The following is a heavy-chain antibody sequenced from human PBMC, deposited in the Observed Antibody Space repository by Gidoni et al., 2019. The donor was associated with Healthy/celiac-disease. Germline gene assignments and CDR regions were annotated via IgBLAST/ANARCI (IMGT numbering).Heavy chain of an antibody. V-gene: IGHV4-30-2*01. CDR1: GGSLSSGGYS. CDR3: ARAQGYDSSGYYYGSWFDP. CDR2: IYHSGST. Sequence: QLQLQESGSGLVKPSQTLSLTCAVSGGSLSSGGYSWSWIRQPPGKGLEWIGYIYHSGSTYYNPSLKSRVTISVDRSKNQFSLKLSSVTAADTAVYYCARAQGYDSSGYYYGSWFDPWGQGTLVTVSS. J-gene: IGHJ5*02. D-gene: IGHD3-22*01.